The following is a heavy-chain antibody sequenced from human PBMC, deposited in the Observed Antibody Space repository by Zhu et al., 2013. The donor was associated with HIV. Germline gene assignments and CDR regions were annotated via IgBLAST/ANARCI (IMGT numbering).Heavy chain of an antibody. CDR3: ARDDWDCSSTSCYNGVGYYYGMDV. Sequence: QVQLVQSGAEVKKPGASVKVSCKASGYTFTSYGISWVRQAPGQGLEWMGWISAYNGNTNYAQKLQGRVTMTTDTSTSTAYMELSSLRSEDTAVYYCARDDWDCSSTSCYNGVGYYYGMDVWGQGTTVTVSS. CDR2: ISAYNGNT. J-gene: IGHJ6*02. D-gene: IGHD2-2*02. V-gene: IGHV1-18*04. CDR1: GYTFTSYG.